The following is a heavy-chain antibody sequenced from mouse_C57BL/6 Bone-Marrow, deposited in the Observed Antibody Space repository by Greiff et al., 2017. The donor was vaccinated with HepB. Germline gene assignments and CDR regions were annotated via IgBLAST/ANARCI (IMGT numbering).Heavy chain of an antibody. D-gene: IGHD1-1*01. J-gene: IGHJ2*01. Sequence: VQLQESGPELVKPGASVKISCKASGYAFSSSWMNWVKQRPGKGLEWIGRIYPGDGDTNYNGKFKGKATLTADKSSSTAYMQLSSLTSEDSAVYFCARSLATPFGYWGQGTTLTVSS. CDR1: GYAFSSSW. CDR3: ARSLATPFGY. V-gene: IGHV1-82*01. CDR2: IYPGDGDT.